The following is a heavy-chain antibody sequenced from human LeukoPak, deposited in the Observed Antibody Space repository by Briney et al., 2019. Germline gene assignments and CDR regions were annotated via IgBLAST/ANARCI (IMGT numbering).Heavy chain of an antibody. D-gene: IGHD6-13*01. Sequence: SETLSLTCTVSGGSISSYYWSWIRQPPGKGLEWIGYIYYSGSTNYNPSLKSRVTISVDTSKNQFSLKLSSVTAADTAVYYCARVAAAGTIWFDPWGQGTLVTVSS. CDR1: GGSISSYY. CDR3: ARVAAAGTIWFDP. V-gene: IGHV4-59*01. J-gene: IGHJ5*02. CDR2: IYYSGST.